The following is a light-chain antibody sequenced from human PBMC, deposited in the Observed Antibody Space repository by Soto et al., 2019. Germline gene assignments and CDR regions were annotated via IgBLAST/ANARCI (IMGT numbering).Light chain of an antibody. V-gene: IGLV2-14*01. CDR2: DVT. J-gene: IGLJ2*01. Sequence: QSALTQPASVSGSPGQSITISCTGTSSDIGGHNFVSWYQQYPGKAPKLMIYDVTNRPSGVSNRFSGSESGNTASLTISGLQAEDEADYYCSSYTSINTRDVVFGGGTKLTVL. CDR3: SSYTSINTRDVV. CDR1: SSDIGGHNF.